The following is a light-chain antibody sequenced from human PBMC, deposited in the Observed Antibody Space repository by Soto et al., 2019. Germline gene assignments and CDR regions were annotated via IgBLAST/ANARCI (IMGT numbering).Light chain of an antibody. J-gene: IGKJ1*01. CDR1: QSVSSSS. CDR3: QQYGSSPPT. V-gene: IGKV3-20*01. CDR2: GAS. Sequence: EIVLTQSPGTLSLSPGEGATLSCRASQSVSSSSLAWYQQKPGQAPRLLIYGASSRATGIPDRFSGSGSGTDFTLTISRLELEEFAVYYCQQYGSSPPTFGQGTKVEIK.